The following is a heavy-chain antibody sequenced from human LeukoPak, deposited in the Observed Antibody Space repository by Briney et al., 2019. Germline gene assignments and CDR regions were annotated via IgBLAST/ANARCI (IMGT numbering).Heavy chain of an antibody. CDR2: ISGSGGST. Sequence: GGSLRLSCAASGFTFSSYAMSWVRQAPGKGLEWVSGISGSGGSTYYADSVKGRFTISRDNSKNTLYLQMNSLRAEDTAIYYCATYRQVLLPFESWGQGTLVTVSS. V-gene: IGHV3-23*01. CDR3: ATYRQVLLPFES. CDR1: GFTFSSYA. J-gene: IGHJ4*02. D-gene: IGHD5-18*01.